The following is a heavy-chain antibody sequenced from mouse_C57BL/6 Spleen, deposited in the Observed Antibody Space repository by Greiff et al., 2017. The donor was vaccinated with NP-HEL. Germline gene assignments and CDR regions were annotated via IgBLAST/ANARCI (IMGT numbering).Heavy chain of an antibody. CDR3: ASGPITTVVAPYDD. D-gene: IGHD1-1*01. J-gene: IGHJ2*01. Sequence: QVQLQQPGAELVKSGASVKLSCKASGYTFTSYWMHWVKQRPGQGLEWIGMIHPNSGSTNYNEKFKSKATLTVDKSSSTAYMQLSSLTSEDSAVYYCASGPITTVVAPYDDWGQGTTLTVSS. CDR2: IHPNSGST. V-gene: IGHV1-64*01. CDR1: GYTFTSYW.